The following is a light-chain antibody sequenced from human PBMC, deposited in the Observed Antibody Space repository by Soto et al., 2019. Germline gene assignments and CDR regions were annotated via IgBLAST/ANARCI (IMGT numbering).Light chain of an antibody. CDR3: QKYNSAQVT. J-gene: IGKJ3*01. CDR1: HYIGNF. V-gene: IGKV1-27*01. CDR2: AAS. Sequence: DIQMTQSPSSLSASVGDRVTITCRSSHYIGNFLAWYQHKPGQSPTMLINAASSLQSGAPSRFSGSGSGTDFTLTISSLQPEDVATYDCQKYNSAQVTFGPGTNVDIK.